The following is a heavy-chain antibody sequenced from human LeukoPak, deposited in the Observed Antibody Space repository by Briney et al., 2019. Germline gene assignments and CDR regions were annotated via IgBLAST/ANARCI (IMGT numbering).Heavy chain of an antibody. Sequence: GGSLRLSCAASGFTFNPYAMSWVRQAPGKGLEWVAGIGGIGDRTYYADSVKGRFTISRDNSKDTLFLQMNSLKADDTAVYYCAKASRQAAVASPLDYWGQGALVTVPS. CDR1: GFTFNPYA. V-gene: IGHV3-23*01. CDR2: IGGIGDRT. J-gene: IGHJ4*02. CDR3: AKASRQAAVASPLDY. D-gene: IGHD6-19*01.